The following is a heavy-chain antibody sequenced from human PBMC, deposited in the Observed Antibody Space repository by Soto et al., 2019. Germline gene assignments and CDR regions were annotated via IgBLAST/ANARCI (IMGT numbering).Heavy chain of an antibody. Sequence: SVKVSCKTSGGTFSIYTISWVRQAPGQGLEWMGRVLPFLDITSYSQRFQGRVTITADRSTTTAYMELSSLRPEDTAVYYCARLAEVSNYDILTGYYTAYYFDYWGQGTLVTVSS. CDR1: GGTFSIYT. CDR2: VLPFLDIT. J-gene: IGHJ4*02. V-gene: IGHV1-69*02. CDR3: ARLAEVSNYDILTGYYTAYYFDY. D-gene: IGHD3-9*01.